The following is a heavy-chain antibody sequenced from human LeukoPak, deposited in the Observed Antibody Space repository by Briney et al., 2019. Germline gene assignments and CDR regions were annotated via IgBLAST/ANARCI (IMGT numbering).Heavy chain of an antibody. CDR2: ISSSGSTI. Sequence: GGSLRLSCAASGFTFSSYEMNWVRQAPGKGLEWVSYISSSGSTIYYADSVKGRFTISRDNAKNSLYLQMNSLRAEDTALYYCARVQLVDYYYYSYMDVWGKGTTVTVSS. J-gene: IGHJ6*03. CDR1: GFTFSSYE. V-gene: IGHV3-48*03. CDR3: ARVQLVDYYYYSYMDV. D-gene: IGHD6-6*01.